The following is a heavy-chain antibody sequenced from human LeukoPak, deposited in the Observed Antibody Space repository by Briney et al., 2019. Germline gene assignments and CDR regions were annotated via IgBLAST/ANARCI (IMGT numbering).Heavy chain of an antibody. V-gene: IGHV3-9*01. Sequence: GGSLRLSCAASGFTFDDYAMHWVRQAPGKGLEWVSGISWNSGSIDFADSVKGRFTISRDNAKNSLYPQMNSLRTEDTALYYCAKSVSGYRTPFDYWGQGTLVTVSS. CDR2: ISWNSGSI. D-gene: IGHD3-22*01. J-gene: IGHJ4*02. CDR1: GFTFDDYA. CDR3: AKSVSGYRTPFDY.